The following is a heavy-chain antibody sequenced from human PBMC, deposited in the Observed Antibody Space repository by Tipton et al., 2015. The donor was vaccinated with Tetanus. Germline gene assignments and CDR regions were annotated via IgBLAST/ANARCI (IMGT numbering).Heavy chain of an antibody. CDR2: INVDGSTT. CDR3: ARDGSGSYYVDDYFDY. CDR1: GFSFSTYW. Sequence: SLRLSCAASGFSFSTYWMHWVRQAPGKGPEWVSRINVDGSTTTYAHSVKGRFAISRDNAKNTLYLQINSLRAEDTAAYYCARDGSGSYYVDDYFDYWGQGTLVTVSS. J-gene: IGHJ4*02. V-gene: IGHV3-74*03. D-gene: IGHD3-10*01.